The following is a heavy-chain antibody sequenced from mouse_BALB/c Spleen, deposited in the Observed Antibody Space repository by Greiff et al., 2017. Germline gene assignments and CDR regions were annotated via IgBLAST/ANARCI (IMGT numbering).Heavy chain of an antibody. CDR2: INSNGGST. CDR1: GFTFSSYG. Sequence: EVHLVESGGGLVQPGGSLKLSCAASGFTFSSYGMSWVRQTPDKRLELVATINSNGGSTYYPDSVKGRFTISRDNAKNTLYLQMSSVKSEDTAMYYCARVYYDYDWFAYWGQGTLVTVSA. V-gene: IGHV5-6-3*01. CDR3: ARVYYDYDWFAY. D-gene: IGHD2-4*01. J-gene: IGHJ3*01.